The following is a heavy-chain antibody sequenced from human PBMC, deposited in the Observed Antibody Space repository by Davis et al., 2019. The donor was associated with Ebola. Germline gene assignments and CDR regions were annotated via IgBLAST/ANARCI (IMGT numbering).Heavy chain of an antibody. D-gene: IGHD5-12*01. Sequence: GESLKISCAASGFTFSSYSMNWVRQAPGKGLEWVSYISSSSSTIYYADSVKGRFTISRDNSKNTLYLQMSSLRAEDTAVYYCVKDWIGEGLRFCYFDYWGQGTLVTVSS. CDR3: VKDWIGEGLRFCYFDY. CDR2: ISSSSSTI. J-gene: IGHJ4*02. V-gene: IGHV3-48*01. CDR1: GFTFSSYS.